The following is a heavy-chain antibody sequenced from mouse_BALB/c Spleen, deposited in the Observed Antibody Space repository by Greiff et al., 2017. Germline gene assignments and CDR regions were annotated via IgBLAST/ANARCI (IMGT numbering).Heavy chain of an antibody. J-gene: IGHJ3*01. D-gene: IGHD1-1*01. CDR3: ARDNYSRGFAY. Sequence: QVQLKQSGPGLVAPSQSLSITCTVSGFSLTSYGVHWVRQPPGKGLEWLGMIWGDGSTDYNSALKSRLSISKDNSKSQVFLKMNSLQTDDTARYYCARDNYSRGFAYWGQGTLVTVSA. CDR1: GFSLTSYG. CDR2: IWGDGST. V-gene: IGHV2-6-7*01.